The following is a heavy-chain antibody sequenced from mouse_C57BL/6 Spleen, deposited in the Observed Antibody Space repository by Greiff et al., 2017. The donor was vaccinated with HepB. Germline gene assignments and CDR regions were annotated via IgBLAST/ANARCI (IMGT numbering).Heavy chain of an antibody. CDR3: ARIGYYGSSWYFDV. D-gene: IGHD1-1*01. J-gene: IGHJ1*03. CDR2: INPNNGGT. V-gene: IGHV1-22*01. CDR1: GYTFTDYN. Sequence: EVQLQQSGPELVKPGASVKMSCKASGYTFTDYNMHWVKQSHGKSLEGIGYINPNNGGTSYNQKFKGKATLTVNKSSSTAYMELRSLTSEDSAVYYCARIGYYGSSWYFDVWGTGTTVTVSS.